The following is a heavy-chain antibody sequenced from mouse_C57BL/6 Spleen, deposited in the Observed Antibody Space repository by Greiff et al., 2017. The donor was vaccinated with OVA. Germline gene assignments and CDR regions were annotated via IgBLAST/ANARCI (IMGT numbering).Heavy chain of an antibody. CDR1: GYTFTSYW. J-gene: IGHJ4*01. CDR2: IDPSDSYT. CDR3: ARLGDYEGYYAMDY. V-gene: IGHV1-69*01. Sequence: QVQLKQPGAELVMPGASVKLSCKASGYTFTSYWMHWVKQRPGQGLEWIGEIDPSDSYTNYNQKFKGKSTLTVDKSSSTAYMQLSSLTSEDSAVYYCARLGDYEGYYAMDYWGQGTSVTVSS. D-gene: IGHD2-4*01.